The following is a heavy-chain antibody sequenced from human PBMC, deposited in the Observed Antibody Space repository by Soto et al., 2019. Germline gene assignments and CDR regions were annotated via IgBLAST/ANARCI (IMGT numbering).Heavy chain of an antibody. J-gene: IGHJ3*02. CDR2: ISSSGGNT. V-gene: IGHV3-23*01. D-gene: IGHD3-10*01. CDR3: AKRPTSTGFGDPFDI. CDR1: GFTFSTYA. Sequence: EVQLLESGGDLVQPGGSLRLSCAASGFTFSTYAMSWVRQAPGKGLEWVSTISSSGGNTYYTDSVKGRFTISRDNSKNTQYLQMSSLRAEDTAIYYCAKRPTSTGFGDPFDIWGQGTMVTVSS.